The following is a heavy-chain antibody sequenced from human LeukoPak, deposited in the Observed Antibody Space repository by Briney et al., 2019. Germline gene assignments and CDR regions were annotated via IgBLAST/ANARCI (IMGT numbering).Heavy chain of an antibody. D-gene: IGHD6-19*01. CDR1: GFTFSSYS. V-gene: IGHV3-21*01. CDR2: ISSSSSYI. Sequence: PGGSLRLSCAASGFTFSSYSMNWVRQAPGKGLEWVSSISSSSSYIYYADSVKGRFTISRDNAKNSLYLQMNSLRAEDTAVYYCARDQRIAVAGAIGYWGLGTLVTVSS. CDR3: ARDQRIAVAGAIGY. J-gene: IGHJ4*02.